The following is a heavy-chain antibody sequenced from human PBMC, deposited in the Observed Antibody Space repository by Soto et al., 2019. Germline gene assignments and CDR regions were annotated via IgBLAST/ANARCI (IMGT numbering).Heavy chain of an antibody. CDR3: AKPRSSGWDFYTPFDY. CDR1: GFILSTYA. D-gene: IGHD6-19*01. Sequence: PGGSLRLSCAASGFILSTYAMSWVRQAPGGGLEWVSTINDDGDRSYYADSVKGRFTISRDNSRNTLYLQMNSLRAEDTAVFYCAKPRSSGWDFYTPFDYWGQGTLVTVSS. V-gene: IGHV3-23*01. CDR2: INDDGDRS. J-gene: IGHJ4*02.